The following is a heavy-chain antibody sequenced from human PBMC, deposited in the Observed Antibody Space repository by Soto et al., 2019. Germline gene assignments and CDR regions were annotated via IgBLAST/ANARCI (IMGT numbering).Heavy chain of an antibody. V-gene: IGHV1-3*01. CDR3: ARPRGYDSSGYYYFDY. CDR1: GYTFTSYA. D-gene: IGHD3-22*01. J-gene: IGHJ4*02. Sequence: QVQLVQSGAEVKKPGASVKVSCKASGYTFTSYAMHWVRQAPGQRLVWMGWFNAGNGNTKYSQKFQGRVTITRDTPASTAYMELSSLRSEDTAVYYCARPRGYDSSGYYYFDYWGQGTLVTVSS. CDR2: FNAGNGNT.